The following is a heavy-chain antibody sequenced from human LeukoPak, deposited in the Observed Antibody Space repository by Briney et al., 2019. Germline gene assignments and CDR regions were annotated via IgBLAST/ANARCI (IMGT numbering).Heavy chain of an antibody. CDR1: GGSISSSSYY. J-gene: IGHJ6*03. V-gene: IGHV4-39*01. CDR2: IYYSGST. D-gene: IGHD5-18*01. Sequence: SETLSLTCTVSGGSISSSSYYWGWIRQPPGKGLERIGSIYYSGSTHYNPSLKSRVTISVDTSKNQFSLKLSSVTAADTAVYYCATKGERDTWIQLWFRNYYYMDVWGKGTTVTVSS. CDR3: ATKGERDTWIQLWFRNYYYMDV.